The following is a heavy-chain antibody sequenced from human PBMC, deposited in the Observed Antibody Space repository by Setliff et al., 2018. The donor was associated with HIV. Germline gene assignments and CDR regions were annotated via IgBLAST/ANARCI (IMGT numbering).Heavy chain of an antibody. Sequence: SETLSLTCTVSGYSISSGYYWGWIRQPPGKGLEWIGIVWHGGDTYYNPSLKSRVTISIDMSKNQVSLKLSSVTAADTAVYYCARQGAGIQVRYFDWPWDPWTLDFDIWGRGTLVTVSS. D-gene: IGHD3-9*01. V-gene: IGHV4-38-2*02. CDR3: ARQGAGIQVRYFDWPWDPWTLDFDI. CDR1: GYSISSGYY. J-gene: IGHJ2*01. CDR2: VWHGGDT.